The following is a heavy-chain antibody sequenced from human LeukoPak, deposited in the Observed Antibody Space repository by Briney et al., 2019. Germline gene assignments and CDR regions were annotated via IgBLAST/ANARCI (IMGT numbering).Heavy chain of an antibody. Sequence: SGGSLRLSCAAPGFTFSSYEMNWVRQAPGKGLEWVSYISSSGSAIYYADSVRGRFTISRDNAKNSLYLQMNSLRAEDTAVYYCARDQGTKVTTVTSLWDYWGQGTLVTVSS. J-gene: IGHJ4*02. CDR1: GFTFSSYE. D-gene: IGHD4-17*01. CDR2: ISSSGSAI. CDR3: ARDQGTKVTTVTSLWDY. V-gene: IGHV3-48*03.